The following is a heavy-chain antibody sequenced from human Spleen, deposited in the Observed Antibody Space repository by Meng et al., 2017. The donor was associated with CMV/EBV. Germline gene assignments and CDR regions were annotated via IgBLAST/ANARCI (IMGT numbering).Heavy chain of an antibody. V-gene: IGHV3-66*02. CDR1: GFTFSDYY. CDR2: IYNEGTT. J-gene: IGHJ6*02. CDR3: ARAPYSSSTFYYSGMDV. D-gene: IGHD6-6*01. Sequence: GESLKISCAASGFTFSDYYMSWIRQAPGKGLEWVSVIYNEGTTYYADSVRGRFTISRDESKNTVDLQMNDLRAEDTAVYYCARAPYSSSTFYYSGMDVWGQGTTVTVSS.